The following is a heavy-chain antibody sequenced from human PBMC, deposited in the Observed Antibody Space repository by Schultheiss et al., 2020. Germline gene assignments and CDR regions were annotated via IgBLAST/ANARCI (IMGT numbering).Heavy chain of an antibody. CDR2: IWYDGSNK. D-gene: IGHD2-2*02. Sequence: GGSLRLSCAASGFTFDDYGMHWVRQAPGKGLEWVAVIWYDGSNKYYADSVKGRFTISRDNSKNTLYLQMNSLRAEDTAVYYCAKGIVPAAIKGYYYGMDVWGQGTTVTVSS. V-gene: IGHV3-33*06. J-gene: IGHJ6*02. CDR1: GFTFDDYG. CDR3: AKGIVPAAIKGYYYGMDV.